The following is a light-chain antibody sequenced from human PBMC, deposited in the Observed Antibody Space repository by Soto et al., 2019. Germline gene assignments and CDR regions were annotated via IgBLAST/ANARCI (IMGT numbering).Light chain of an antibody. J-gene: IGKJ5*01. CDR2: GAS. Sequence: EIVLTKSPGTLSLSPWERATLSCRASQSVSSGYLAWDQQKPGQAPRLLCYGASSRATGIPDRFSGSGSGTDFTLTISRLEPEDFAVYYCQQYGSSPPVTFGQGTRLEIK. CDR3: QQYGSSPPVT. CDR1: QSVSSGY. V-gene: IGKV3-20*01.